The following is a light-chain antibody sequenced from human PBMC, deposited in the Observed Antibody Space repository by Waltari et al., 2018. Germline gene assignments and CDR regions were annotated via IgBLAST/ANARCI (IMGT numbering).Light chain of an antibody. CDR2: TNN. CDR3: AVWYDSLSGPG. V-gene: IGLV1-44*01. Sequence: QSVLTQPPSASGTPGQRVTISCSGSTSNIGSNTVNWYQQLPGTAPKLLIYTNNQRPSGVPARFSGSKSGDSASLAISGLQSEDEADDYCAVWYDSLSGPGFGGGTKVTVL. CDR1: TSNIGSNT. J-gene: IGLJ3*02.